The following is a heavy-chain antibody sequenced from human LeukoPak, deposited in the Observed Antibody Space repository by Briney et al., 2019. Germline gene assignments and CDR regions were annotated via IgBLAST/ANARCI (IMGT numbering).Heavy chain of an antibody. D-gene: IGHD3-22*01. CDR1: GGSFSGYY. V-gene: IGHV4-34*01. CDR3: ARGPHYYDSSGYYVYFQH. J-gene: IGHJ1*01. CDR2: INHSGST. Sequence: SETLSLTCAVYGGSFSGYYWSWIRQPPGKGLEWIGEINHSGSTNYNPSLKSRVTISVDTSKNQFSLKLSSVTAADTAVYYCARGPHYYDSSGYYVYFQHWGQGTLVTASS.